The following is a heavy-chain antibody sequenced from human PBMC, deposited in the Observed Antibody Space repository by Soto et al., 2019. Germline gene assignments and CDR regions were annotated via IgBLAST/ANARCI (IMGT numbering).Heavy chain of an antibody. D-gene: IGHD3-10*01. CDR1: GFTFSSYA. V-gene: IGHV3-23*01. Sequence: GGSLRLSCAASGFTFSSYAMSWVRQAPGKGLEWVSAISGSGGSTYYADSVKGRFTISRDNSKNTLYLQMNSLRAEDTAVYYCAKDRSTMVRSPWGWFDPWGQGTLVTVSS. J-gene: IGHJ5*02. CDR2: ISGSGGST. CDR3: AKDRSTMVRSPWGWFDP.